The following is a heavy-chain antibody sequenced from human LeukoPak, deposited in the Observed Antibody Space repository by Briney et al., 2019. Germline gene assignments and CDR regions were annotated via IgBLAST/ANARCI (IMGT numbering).Heavy chain of an antibody. CDR3: AAVIGSSSTYYFDY. J-gene: IGHJ4*02. D-gene: IGHD6-6*01. V-gene: IGHV1-58*01. CDR2: IVVGSGNT. Sequence: SVKVSCKASGFTFTSSAVQWVRQARGQRLEWIGWIVVGSGNTNYAQKFQERVTITRDMSTSTAYMELSSLRSEDTAVYYCAAVIGSSSTYYFDYWGQGTLVTVSS. CDR1: GFTFTSSA.